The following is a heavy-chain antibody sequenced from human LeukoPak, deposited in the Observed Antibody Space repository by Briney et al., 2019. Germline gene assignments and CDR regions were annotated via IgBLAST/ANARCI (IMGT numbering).Heavy chain of an antibody. CDR1: GGTFSSYA. J-gene: IGHJ4*02. CDR2: IIRILGIA. Sequence: ASVKVSCKASGGTFSSYAINWVRQAPGQGLEWMGRIIRILGIANYAQKFQGRVTITADKSTSTAYMELSSLRSEDTAVYYCASLRHYGDYEGLIFDYWGQGTLVTVSS. D-gene: IGHD4-17*01. CDR3: ASLRHYGDYEGLIFDY. V-gene: IGHV1-69*04.